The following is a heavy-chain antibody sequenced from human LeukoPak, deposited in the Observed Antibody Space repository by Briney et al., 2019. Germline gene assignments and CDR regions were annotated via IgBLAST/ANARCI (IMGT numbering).Heavy chain of an antibody. Sequence: GGSLRLSCAASGFTFSSYSMNWVRQAPGKGLEWVSYISSSSSTIYYADSVKGRFTISRDNAKNSLYLQMNSLRDEDTAVYYCARVGVTIYYYYHMDVWGKGTTVTVSS. D-gene: IGHD3-3*01. V-gene: IGHV3-48*02. CDR1: GFTFSSYS. CDR3: ARVGVTIYYYYHMDV. CDR2: ISSSSSTI. J-gene: IGHJ6*03.